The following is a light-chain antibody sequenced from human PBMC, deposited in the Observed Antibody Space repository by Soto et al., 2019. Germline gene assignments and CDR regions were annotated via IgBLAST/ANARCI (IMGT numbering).Light chain of an antibody. CDR2: HAS. J-gene: IGKJ1*01. CDR3: QQYNSYS. Sequence: IQMTQSPSSLSASVGYKVTIICRASQGIRSDLVWYQQKPGKAPKRLIYHASTLESGVPSRFSGSGSGTEFTLTISSLQPDDFATYYCQQYNSYSFGQGTKVDIK. V-gene: IGKV1-17*01. CDR1: QGIRSD.